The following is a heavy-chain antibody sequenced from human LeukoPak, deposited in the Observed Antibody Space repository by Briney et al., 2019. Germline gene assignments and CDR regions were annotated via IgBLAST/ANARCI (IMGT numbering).Heavy chain of an antibody. CDR1: GGTFSSYA. D-gene: IGHD3-22*01. V-gene: IGHV1-69*13. CDR2: IIPIFGTA. CDR3: ARTVYYYDSSGYSPRHYYYGMDV. J-gene: IGHJ6*02. Sequence: SVTVSCKASGGTFSSYAISWVRQAPGQGLEWMGGIIPIFGTANYAQKFQGRVTITADESTSTAYMELSSLRSEDTAVYYCARTVYYYDSSGYSPRHYYYGMDVWAKGPRSPSP.